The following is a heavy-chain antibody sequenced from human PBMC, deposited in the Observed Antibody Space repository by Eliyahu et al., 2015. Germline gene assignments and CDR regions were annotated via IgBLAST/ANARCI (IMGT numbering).Heavy chain of an antibody. CDR3: ARQGRLESSGYYRLYGMDV. D-gene: IGHD6-19*01. CDR1: GYTFTTYG. CDR2: IXTYNRNT. V-gene: IGHV1-18*01. J-gene: IGHJ6*02. Sequence: QVQLVQSGAEVTRPGASVKVSCKASGYTFTTYGISWVRQAPGQGLEWMGWIXTYNRNTNYAQKFQGRVTMTTDTSTSTAYMELTSLRSDDTAVYYCARQGRLESSGYYRLYGMDVWGQGTTVTVSS.